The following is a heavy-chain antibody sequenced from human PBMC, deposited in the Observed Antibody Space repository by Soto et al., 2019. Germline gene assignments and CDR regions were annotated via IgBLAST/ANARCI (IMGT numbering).Heavy chain of an antibody. J-gene: IGHJ3*02. CDR1: GYSFTSYW. D-gene: IGHD4-17*01. CDR2: IYPGDSDT. V-gene: IGHV5-51*01. CDR3: ARQGVTVTPGSDAFDI. Sequence: PGESLKIFCKGSGYSFTSYWIGWVRQMPGKGLEWMGIIYPGDSDTRYSPSFQGQVTISADKSISTAYLQWSSLKASDTAMYYCARQGVTVTPGSDAFDIWGQGTMVTVSS.